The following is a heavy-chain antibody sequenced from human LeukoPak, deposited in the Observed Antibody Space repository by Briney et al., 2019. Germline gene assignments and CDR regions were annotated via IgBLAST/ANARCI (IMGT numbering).Heavy chain of an antibody. CDR2: IFYNGDT. Sequence: SETLSLTCSRSDDAISTTASYWGWVRQSPGKGLEWIGSIFYNGDTYYDPSLKSRISISIDTSKNQFSLNLNSMTAADSGVYYCARHFRFIGFGELLAFDTWGQGTRVIVSS. V-gene: IGHV4-39*01. J-gene: IGHJ4*02. CDR3: ARHFRFIGFGELLAFDT. CDR1: DDAISTTASY. D-gene: IGHD3-10*01.